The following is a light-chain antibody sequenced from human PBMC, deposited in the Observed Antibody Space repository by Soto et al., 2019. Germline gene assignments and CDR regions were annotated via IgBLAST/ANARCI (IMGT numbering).Light chain of an antibody. CDR2: EVS. CDR1: SSDVGAFNY. CDR3: SSYAGNNALL. Sequence: QSALTQPPSASGSPGQSVSISCTGTSSDVGAFNYVSWYQQHPGKAPKLIIYEVSRRPSGVPDRFSGSKSGNTASLTVSGLQAGDEAEYSCSSYAGNNALLFGGGTKVTVL. V-gene: IGLV2-8*01. J-gene: IGLJ2*01.